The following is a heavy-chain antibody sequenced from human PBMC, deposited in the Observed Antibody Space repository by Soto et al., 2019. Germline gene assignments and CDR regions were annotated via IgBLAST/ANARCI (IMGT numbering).Heavy chain of an antibody. V-gene: IGHV3-33*01. CDR3: ARTDFSGGSCYPYYYYYYGMDV. CDR2: IWYDGSNK. J-gene: IGHJ6*02. D-gene: IGHD2-15*01. CDR1: GFTFSNYG. Sequence: QVQLVESGGGVVQPGRSLRLSCAASGFTFSNYGMHWVRQAPGKGLEWVAVIWYDGSNKYYADSVKGRFTISRDNSKNTLYLQMNSLRAEDTAVYYCARTDFSGGSCYPYYYYYYGMDVWGQGTTVTVSS.